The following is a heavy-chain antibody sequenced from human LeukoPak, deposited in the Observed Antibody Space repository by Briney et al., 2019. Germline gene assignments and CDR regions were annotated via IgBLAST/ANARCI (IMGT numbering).Heavy chain of an antibody. V-gene: IGHV3-23*01. CDR3: AKDPKERYSSGQFDY. D-gene: IGHD3-22*01. Sequence: PGGSLRLSCAASGFTFSSYAMSWVRRAPGRGREGFSAFSFSGGSTYYADSVKGRFTISRDNSKNTLFLQMNSLRAEDTAVYYCAKDPKERYSSGQFDYWGQGTLVTVSS. CDR1: GFTFSSYA. J-gene: IGHJ4*02. CDR2: FSFSGGST.